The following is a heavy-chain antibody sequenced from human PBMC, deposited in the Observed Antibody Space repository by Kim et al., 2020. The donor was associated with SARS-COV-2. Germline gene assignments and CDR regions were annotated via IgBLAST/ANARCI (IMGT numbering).Heavy chain of an antibody. D-gene: IGHD6-13*01. CDR2: INHSGST. CDR3: SREQYSSSWYVDKYYFDY. Sequence: SETLSLTCAVYGGSFSGYYWSWIRQPPGKGLEWIGEINHSGSTNYNPSLKSRVTISVATSKNQLSLKLRSVTAADTAVYYCSREQYSSSWYVDKYYFDYWRQGTLVTVSS. CDR1: GGSFSGYY. J-gene: IGHJ4*02. V-gene: IGHV4-34*01.